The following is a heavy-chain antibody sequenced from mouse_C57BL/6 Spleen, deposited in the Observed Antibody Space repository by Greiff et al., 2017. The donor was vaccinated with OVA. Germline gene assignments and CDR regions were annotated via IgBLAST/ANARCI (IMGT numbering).Heavy chain of an antibody. CDR3: ARWIDSSGYDY. CDR2: IYPGDGDT. CDR1: GYAFSSSW. D-gene: IGHD3-2*02. V-gene: IGHV1-82*01. Sequence: VKLMESGPELVKPGASVKISCKASGYAFSSSWMNWVKQRPGKGLEWIGRIYPGDGDTNYNGKFKGKATLTADKSSSTAYMQLSSLTSEDSAVYFCARWIDSSGYDYWGQGTTLTVSS. J-gene: IGHJ2*01.